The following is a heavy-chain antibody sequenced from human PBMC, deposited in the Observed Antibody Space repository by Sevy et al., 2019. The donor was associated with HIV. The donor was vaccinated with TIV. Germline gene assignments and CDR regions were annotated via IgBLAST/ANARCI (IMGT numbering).Heavy chain of an antibody. Sequence: GGSLRLSCAASGFTFSSYEMNWVRQAPGKGLEWVSYISSSGSLIYYADSVKGRFTISRDNAKNSLYLQMNSLRAEDTAVYYCARRPDFGVVIPTGVMDVWGQGTTVTVSS. CDR2: ISSSGSLI. J-gene: IGHJ6*02. CDR3: ARRPDFGVVIPTGVMDV. V-gene: IGHV3-48*03. D-gene: IGHD3-3*01. CDR1: GFTFSSYE.